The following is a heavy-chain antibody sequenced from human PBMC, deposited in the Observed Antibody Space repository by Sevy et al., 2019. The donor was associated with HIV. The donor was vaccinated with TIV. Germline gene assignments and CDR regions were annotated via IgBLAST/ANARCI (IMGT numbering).Heavy chain of an antibody. V-gene: IGHV3-30*04. CDR1: GFTFSSYA. J-gene: IGHJ4*02. CDR3: ARDQGAVVIVAATLFEY. D-gene: IGHD2-15*01. CDR2: ISYDGSNK. Sequence: GSLRLSCAASGFTFSSYAMHWVHQAPGKGLEWVAVISYDGSNKYYADSVKGRFTISRDNSKNTLYLEMNSLRTEDTAVYYCARDQGAVVIVAATLFEYWGQGTLVTVSS.